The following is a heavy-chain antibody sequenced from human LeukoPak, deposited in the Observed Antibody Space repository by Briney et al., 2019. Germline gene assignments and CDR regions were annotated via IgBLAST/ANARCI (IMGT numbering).Heavy chain of an antibody. D-gene: IGHD2-2*01. CDR2: INHSGST. Sequence: SETLSLTCAVYGGSFSGYYWSWIRQPPGKGLEWIGEINHSGSTNYNPSLKSRVTISVDTSKNQFSLKLSSVTAADTAVYYCASLDCSSTSCYHFDHWGQGTLVTVSS. V-gene: IGHV4-34*01. CDR3: ASLDCSSTSCYHFDH. J-gene: IGHJ4*02. CDR1: GGSFSGYY.